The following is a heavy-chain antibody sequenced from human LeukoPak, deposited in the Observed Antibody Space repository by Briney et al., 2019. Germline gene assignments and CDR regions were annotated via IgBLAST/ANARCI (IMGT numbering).Heavy chain of an antibody. CDR3: AREANSGWFDP. CDR1: GGSISSYY. D-gene: IGHD3-10*01. CDR2: IYYSGST. Sequence: PSETLSLTCTVSGGSISSYYWSWIRQPPGKGLEWIGYIYYSGSTNYNPSLKSRVTISVDMSKNQFSLKLTSVTPADTAIYYCAREANSGWFDPWGQGTLVIVSS. J-gene: IGHJ5*02. V-gene: IGHV4-59*01.